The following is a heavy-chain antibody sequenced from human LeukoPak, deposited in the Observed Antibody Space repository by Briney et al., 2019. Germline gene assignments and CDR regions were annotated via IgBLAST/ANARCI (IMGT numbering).Heavy chain of an antibody. J-gene: IGHJ4*02. CDR1: GYTFTDYD. V-gene: IGHV1-2*02. CDR3: ARDIRPRVESFDY. D-gene: IGHD3-3*01. CDR2: INPNSGGT. Sequence: ASVKVSCKASGYTFTDYDLHWVRQAPGQGLEWMGWINPNSGGTNYAQKFQGRVTMTRDTSINTAYMELSRVRSDDTAVYYCARDIRPRVESFDYWGQGTLVTVSS.